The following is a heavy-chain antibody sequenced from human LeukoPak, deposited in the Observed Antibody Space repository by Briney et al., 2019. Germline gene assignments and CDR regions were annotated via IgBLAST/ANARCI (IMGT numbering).Heavy chain of an antibody. Sequence: SETLSLTCTVSGYSISSGYYRGWIRPPPGKGLEWIGSIYHSGSTYYNPSLKSRVTISVDTPKNQFSLKLSSVTAADTAVYYCARDAVVPASLLDYWGQGTLVTVSS. V-gene: IGHV4-38-2*02. D-gene: IGHD2-2*01. J-gene: IGHJ4*02. CDR1: GYSISSGYY. CDR3: ARDAVVPASLLDY. CDR2: IYHSGST.